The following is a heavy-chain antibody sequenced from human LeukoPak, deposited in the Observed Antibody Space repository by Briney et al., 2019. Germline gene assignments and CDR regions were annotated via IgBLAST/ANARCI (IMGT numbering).Heavy chain of an antibody. V-gene: IGHV3-30*03. J-gene: IGHJ4*02. CDR2: ISYDGSNK. CDR1: GFTFSSYS. CDR3: ARAPPYCSGGSCYLDY. Sequence: PGGSLRLSCAASGFTFSSYSMNWVRQAPGKGLEWVAVISYDGSNKYYADSVKGRFTISRDNSKNTLYLQMNSLRAEDTAVYYCARAPPYCSGGSCYLDYWGQGTLVTVSS. D-gene: IGHD2-15*01.